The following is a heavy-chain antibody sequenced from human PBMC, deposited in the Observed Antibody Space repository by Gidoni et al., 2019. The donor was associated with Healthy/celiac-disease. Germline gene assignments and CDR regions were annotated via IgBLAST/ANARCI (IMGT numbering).Heavy chain of an antibody. V-gene: IGHV3-23*01. CDR3: ANDKYSSSSPGEFDY. Sequence: EVQLLESGGGWVQPGGSLRLSCAASGCTFSSYAMSWVRQAPGKGLEWVSAISGSGGSTYYADSVKGRFTISRDNSKNTLYLQMNSLRAEDTAVYYCANDKYSSSSPGEFDYWGQGTLVTVSS. J-gene: IGHJ4*02. CDR1: GCTFSSYA. CDR2: ISGSGGST. D-gene: IGHD6-6*01.